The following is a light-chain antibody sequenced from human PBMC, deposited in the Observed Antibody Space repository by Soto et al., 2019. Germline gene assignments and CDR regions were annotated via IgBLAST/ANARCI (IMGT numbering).Light chain of an antibody. Sequence: EIVLTQSPGTLSLSPGERATLSCRASQSVSSNYLAWYQQKPGQPPRRLISDASSRATGIPDRFSGSGSGTGFTLTISGLEPEEFAVYYCQHYGRSPPSWTFGQGTKVEIK. V-gene: IGKV3-20*01. CDR3: QHYGRSPPSWT. CDR1: QSVSSNY. CDR2: DAS. J-gene: IGKJ1*01.